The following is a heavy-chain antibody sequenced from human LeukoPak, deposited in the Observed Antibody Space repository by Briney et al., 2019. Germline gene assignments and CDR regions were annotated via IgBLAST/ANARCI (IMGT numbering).Heavy chain of an antibody. J-gene: IGHJ4*02. CDR3: ARGRGATSNFDN. V-gene: IGHV3-23*01. CDR1: GFTFSSDA. Sequence: PGGSLRLSSAASGFTFSSDAMSWVRQAPGKGLEWVSTISASGDGTYYADSVKGRFTVSRDNSKNALSLQMNSLRGEDTAVYYCARGRGATSNFDNWGQGTLVTVSS. CDR2: ISASGDGT. D-gene: IGHD4-17*01.